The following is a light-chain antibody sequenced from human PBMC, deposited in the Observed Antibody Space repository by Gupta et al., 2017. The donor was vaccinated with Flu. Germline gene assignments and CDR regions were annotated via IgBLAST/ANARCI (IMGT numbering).Light chain of an antibody. V-gene: IGKV3-15*01. CDR3: QQYNTWPS. J-gene: IGKJ2*01. Sequence: SPAPLSVSPGERATLSCRANQSISTTLAWYQQRPGQAPRLLIYGASTRATGIPARFSGSGSGTEFILTSSRLQSEDFAVYYCQQYNTWPSFGQGTKVEIK. CDR1: QSISTT. CDR2: GAS.